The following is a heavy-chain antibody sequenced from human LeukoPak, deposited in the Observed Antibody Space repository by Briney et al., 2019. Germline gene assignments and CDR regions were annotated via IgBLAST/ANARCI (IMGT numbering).Heavy chain of an antibody. CDR1: GGSISSGGYY. D-gene: IGHD7-27*01. V-gene: IGHV4-31*03. CDR2: IYYSGTT. Sequence: SETLSLTCTVSGGSISSGGYYWSWIRQLPGKGLEWIGYIYYSGTTSYNPSLKSRLTISLDTSENQFSLKLSFVTAADTAVYYCARGSTGDKSNNWGQGTLVTVSS. CDR3: ARGSTGDKSNN. J-gene: IGHJ4*02.